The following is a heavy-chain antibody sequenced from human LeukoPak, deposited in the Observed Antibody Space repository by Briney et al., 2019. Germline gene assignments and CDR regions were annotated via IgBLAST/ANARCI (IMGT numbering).Heavy chain of an antibody. CDR2: IYSGGST. CDR3: ARGAAYGSGSLSAFDI. V-gene: IGHV3-66*01. Sequence: GGSLRLSCAASGFTVSSNYMSWVRQAPGKGLEWVSVIYSGGSTYYADSVKGRFTISRDNSKNTLYLQMNSLRAEDAALYYCARGAAYGSGSLSAFDIWGQGTMVTVSS. J-gene: IGHJ3*02. D-gene: IGHD3-10*01. CDR1: GFTVSSNY.